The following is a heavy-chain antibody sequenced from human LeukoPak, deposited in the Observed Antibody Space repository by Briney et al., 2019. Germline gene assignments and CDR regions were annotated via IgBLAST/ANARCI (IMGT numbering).Heavy chain of an antibody. CDR1: GFTFSSYA. CDR2: ISGSGGST. J-gene: IGHJ4*02. D-gene: IGHD3-3*01. V-gene: IGHV3-23*01. Sequence: QPGGSLRLSCAASGFTFSSYAMSWVRQAPVKGLEWVSAISGSGGSTYYADSVKGRFTISRDNAKNSLYLQMNSLRDEDTAVYYCASGGSVFGVLILYYLDNWGQGTLVTVSS. CDR3: ASGGSVFGVLILYYLDN.